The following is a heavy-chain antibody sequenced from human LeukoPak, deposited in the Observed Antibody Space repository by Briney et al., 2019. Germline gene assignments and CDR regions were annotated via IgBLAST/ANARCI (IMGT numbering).Heavy chain of an antibody. CDR3: ARIKWAAAND. J-gene: IGHJ4*02. V-gene: IGHV1-2*02. D-gene: IGHD6-13*01. CDR1: GYTFTGYY. Sequence: ASVKVSCKASGYTFTGYYMHWVRQAPGQGLEWMGWINPNSGDTNYAQNFQGRVTTTRDTSIDTAYMELSSLRSDDTAAYYCARIKWAAANDWGQGTLVTVSS. CDR2: INPNSGDT.